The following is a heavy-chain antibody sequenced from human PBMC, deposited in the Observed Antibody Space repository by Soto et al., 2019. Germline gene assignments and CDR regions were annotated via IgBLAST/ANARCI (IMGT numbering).Heavy chain of an antibody. V-gene: IGHV4-31*03. CDR1: GGSSISGGYY. Sequence: LCVTCTVAGGSSISGGYYWSRIRQHPGKGLEWIGYIYYSGSTYYNPSLKSRVTISVDTSKNQFSLKLSSVTAADTAVYYCAREYSSSSGNYGMDVWGQGTTVTVSS. CDR3: AREYSSSSGNYGMDV. CDR2: IYYSGST. D-gene: IGHD6-6*01. J-gene: IGHJ6*02.